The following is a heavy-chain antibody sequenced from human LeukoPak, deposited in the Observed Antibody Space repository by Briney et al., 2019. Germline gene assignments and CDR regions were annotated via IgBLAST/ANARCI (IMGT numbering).Heavy chain of an antibody. V-gene: IGHV3-23*01. CDR3: ANGFTFGGVIVR. Sequence: GGSLRLSCAASGFTFSSYGMSWVRQAPGKGLEWVSAISGSGGSTYYADSVKGRFTISRDNSKNTLYLQMNSLRAEDTAVYYCANGFTFGGVIVRWGQGTLVTVSS. J-gene: IGHJ4*02. CDR2: ISGSGGST. D-gene: IGHD3-16*02. CDR1: GFTFSSYG.